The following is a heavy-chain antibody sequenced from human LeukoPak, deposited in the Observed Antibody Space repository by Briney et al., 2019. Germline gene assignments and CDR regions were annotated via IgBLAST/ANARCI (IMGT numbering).Heavy chain of an antibody. CDR2: ISVRGGRT. J-gene: IGHJ4*02. Sequence: GRSLRLSWSASGLSFSNGAMSWVRPPAGKGLNWVSAISVRGGRTYYADSVEGRFTISRDNSGNTLYLQMNNLRAEDTAIYYCASKKEKFYDSSGNYWSQGTLVTVSS. CDR3: ASKKEKFYDSSGNY. CDR1: GLSFSNGA. D-gene: IGHD3-22*01. V-gene: IGHV3-23*01.